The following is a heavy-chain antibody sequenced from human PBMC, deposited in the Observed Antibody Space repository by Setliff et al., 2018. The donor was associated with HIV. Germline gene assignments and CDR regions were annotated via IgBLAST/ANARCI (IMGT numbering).Heavy chain of an antibody. J-gene: IGHJ4*02. Sequence: PGGSLRLSCAASEFIFSSYRMNWVRLRPGKGLEWVASISGSGTYTHYADSVRGRFTVSRDNAKNSLWLQLDSLKVEDTALYFCVRSLSGNSSTYYWAFDFWGQGAPVTVSS. CDR1: EFIFSSYR. CDR3: VRSLSGNSSTYYWAFDF. D-gene: IGHD3-22*01. CDR2: ISGSGTYT. V-gene: IGHV3-21*01.